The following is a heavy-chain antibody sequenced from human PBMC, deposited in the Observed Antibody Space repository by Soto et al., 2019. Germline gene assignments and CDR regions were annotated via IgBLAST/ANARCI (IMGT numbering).Heavy chain of an antibody. CDR2: MFYSGNT. V-gene: IGHV4-39*01. J-gene: IGHJ4*02. CDR1: GGSISSSTYY. Sequence: SETLSLTCAVSGGSISSSTYYWGWIRQPPGKGLEWIGSMFYSGNTYYNPSLKSRVTLSINTSKNQFSLKLNSVTAADTAVYYCVSPEGYYDSSGYTLDYWGQGTLVTVSS. D-gene: IGHD3-22*01. CDR3: VSPEGYYDSSGYTLDY.